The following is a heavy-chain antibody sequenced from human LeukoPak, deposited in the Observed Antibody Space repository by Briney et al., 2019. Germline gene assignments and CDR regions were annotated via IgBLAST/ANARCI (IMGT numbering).Heavy chain of an antibody. V-gene: IGHV3-7*01. J-gene: IGHJ4*02. CDR1: GFTFGRYW. Sequence: PGGSLRLSCAGSGFTFGRYWMSWVRQAPGKGLEWVASINQGGSRLHYLDSVTGRFTISRDDAQNSLFLQMTRLRVDDTAVYYCARLKDDVTKLDYWGQGTLVSVSS. CDR2: INQGGSRL. D-gene: IGHD2-8*01. CDR3: ARLKDDVTKLDY.